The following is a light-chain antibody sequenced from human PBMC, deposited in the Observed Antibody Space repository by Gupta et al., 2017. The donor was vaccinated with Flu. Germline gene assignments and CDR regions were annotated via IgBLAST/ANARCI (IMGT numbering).Light chain of an antibody. CDR1: QSVSSY. CDR2: DAS. J-gene: IGKJ3*01. CDR3: QSRFT. V-gene: IGKV3-11*01. Sequence: DIVLTQSPATLSLSPGERATLSCRASQSVSSYLAWYQQKPGQAPRLLIYDASNRATGIPARFSGSGSGTDFTLTISSLEPEDFAVYYCQSRFTFGPGTKVDIK.